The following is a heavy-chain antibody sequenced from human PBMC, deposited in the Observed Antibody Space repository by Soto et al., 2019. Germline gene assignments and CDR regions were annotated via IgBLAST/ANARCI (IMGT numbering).Heavy chain of an antibody. CDR2: INPSGGST. Sequence: ASVKVSCKASGYTFTSYYMHWVRQAPGQGLEWMGIINPSGGSTSYAQKFQGRVTMTRDTSTSTVYMELGSLRSEDTAVYYCARQYGDYVYAFDIWGQGTMVTVS. J-gene: IGHJ3*02. V-gene: IGHV1-46*03. CDR1: GYTFTSYY. CDR3: ARQYGDYVYAFDI. D-gene: IGHD4-17*01.